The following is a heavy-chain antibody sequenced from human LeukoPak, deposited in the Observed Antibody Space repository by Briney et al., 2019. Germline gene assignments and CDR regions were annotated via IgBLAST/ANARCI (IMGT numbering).Heavy chain of an antibody. Sequence: GGSLRLSCAASGFTFSSYSMNWVRQAPGKGLEWVSYISSSSSTIYYADSVKGRFTISRDNAKNSLYLQMNSLRAEDTAVYYCARDTSFNGERLHFIDYWGQGTLVTVSS. CDR3: ARDTSFNGERLHFIDY. J-gene: IGHJ4*02. CDR2: ISSSSSTI. V-gene: IGHV3-48*01. D-gene: IGHD5-24*01. CDR1: GFTFSSYS.